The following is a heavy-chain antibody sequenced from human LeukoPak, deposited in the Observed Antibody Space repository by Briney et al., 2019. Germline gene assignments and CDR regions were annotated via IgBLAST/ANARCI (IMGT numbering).Heavy chain of an antibody. CDR1: GYSISSGYY. J-gene: IGHJ4*02. CDR2: IYHSGST. V-gene: IGHV4-38-2*01. CDR3: ARRWSGYYFDY. D-gene: IGHD3-3*01. Sequence: SETLSLTCAVSGYSISSGYYWGWIRQPPGKGLERIGSIYHSGSTYYNPSLKSRVTISVDTSKNQFSLKLSSVTAADTVVYYCARRWSGYYFDYWGQGTLVTVSS.